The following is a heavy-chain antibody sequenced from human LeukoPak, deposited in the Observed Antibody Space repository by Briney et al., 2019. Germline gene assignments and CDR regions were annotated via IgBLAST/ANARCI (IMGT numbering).Heavy chain of an antibody. CDR2: IISSSSYI. CDR3: ARDIVPAAPSCPDY. J-gene: IGHJ4*02. D-gene: IGHD2-2*01. Sequence: GSLLLSCAASGFTFISYSMNWVRQAPGKGLEWVSSIISSSSYIYYADSVKGRFTISRDNAKNSLYLQMNSLRAEDTAVYYCARDIVPAAPSCPDYWGQGTLVTVSS. V-gene: IGHV3-21*01. CDR1: GFTFISYS.